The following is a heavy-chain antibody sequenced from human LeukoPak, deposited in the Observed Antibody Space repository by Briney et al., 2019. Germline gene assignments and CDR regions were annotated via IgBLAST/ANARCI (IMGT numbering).Heavy chain of an antibody. J-gene: IGHJ4*02. V-gene: IGHV3-48*03. D-gene: IGHD4-17*01. CDR1: GFTFSSYE. CDR3: ASLDYGDSKDDY. Sequence: GGSLRLSCAASGFTFSSYEMNWVRQAPGKGLEWVSSISSSGSTIYYADSVKGRFTISRDNDKNSLYLQMNSLRAEDTAVYYCASLDYGDSKDDYWGQGTLVTVSS. CDR2: ISSSGSTI.